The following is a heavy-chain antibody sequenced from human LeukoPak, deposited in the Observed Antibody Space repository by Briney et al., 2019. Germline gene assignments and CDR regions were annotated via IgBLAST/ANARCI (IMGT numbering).Heavy chain of an antibody. V-gene: IGHV3-53*01. CDR1: GFPFSPNY. D-gene: IGHD1-26*01. CDR3: ARVRRQVGSRWFDS. Sequence: GGSLRLSCAASGFPFSPNYMSWVRQAPGKGLEWVSVINTGGSAFYADSVKGRFTIPRDNSNNTLYLQMNSLRAEDTAVYYCARVRRQVGSRWFDSWGQGILVTVSS. CDR2: INTGGSA. J-gene: IGHJ5*01.